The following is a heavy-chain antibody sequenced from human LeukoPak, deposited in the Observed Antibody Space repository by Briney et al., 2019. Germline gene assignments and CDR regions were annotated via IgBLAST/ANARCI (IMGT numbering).Heavy chain of an antibody. CDR1: GYTFTCYY. Sequence: ASVKVSCKASGYTFTCYYMHWVRQAPGQGLEWMGRINPNSGGTNYAQKFQGRVTMTRDTSISIAYMELSRLRSDDTAVYYCARVWGIVGASDAFDIWGQGTMVTVSS. CDR3: ARVWGIVGASDAFDI. CDR2: INPNSGGT. V-gene: IGHV1-2*06. J-gene: IGHJ3*02. D-gene: IGHD1-26*01.